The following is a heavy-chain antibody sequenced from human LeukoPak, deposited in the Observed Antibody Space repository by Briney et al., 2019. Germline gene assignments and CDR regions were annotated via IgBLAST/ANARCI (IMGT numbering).Heavy chain of an antibody. Sequence: SQTLSLTCTVSGGSISSGGYYWSWIRQPPWKGLEWIGYIYYSGSTNYNPSLKSRVTISVDTSKNQFSLKLSSVTAADTAVYYCARHGPYSSSQLGFDYWGQGTLVTVSS. CDR2: IYYSGST. CDR1: GGSISSGGYY. J-gene: IGHJ4*02. CDR3: ARHGPYSSSQLGFDY. D-gene: IGHD6-13*01. V-gene: IGHV4-61*08.